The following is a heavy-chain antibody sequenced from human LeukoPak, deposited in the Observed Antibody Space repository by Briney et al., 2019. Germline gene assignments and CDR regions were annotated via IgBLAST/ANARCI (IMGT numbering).Heavy chain of an antibody. CDR3: ARDGDCSGGSCFSGFDY. CDR2: INHSGST. Sequence: PSETLSLTCAVYGGSFSGYYWSWIRQPPGKGLEWIGEINHSGSTNYNPSLKSRVTISVDTSKNQFSLKLSSVTAADTAVYYCARDGDCSGGSCFSGFDYWGQGTLVTVSS. J-gene: IGHJ4*02. D-gene: IGHD2-15*01. V-gene: IGHV4-34*01. CDR1: GGSFSGYY.